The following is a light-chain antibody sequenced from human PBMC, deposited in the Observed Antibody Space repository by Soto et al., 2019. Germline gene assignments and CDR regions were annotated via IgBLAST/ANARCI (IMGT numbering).Light chain of an antibody. J-gene: IGLJ1*01. CDR3: SSYAGGNNV. CDR2: EVT. Sequence: QSALTQPPSASGSPGQSVTISCTGTSSDVGGYNFVSWYQQHPGKAPKLMIYEVTKRPSGVPDRFSGSKSGNTASLTVSGLLAEDAADYYCSSYAGGNNVFGTGTKLTVL. V-gene: IGLV2-8*01. CDR1: SSDVGGYNF.